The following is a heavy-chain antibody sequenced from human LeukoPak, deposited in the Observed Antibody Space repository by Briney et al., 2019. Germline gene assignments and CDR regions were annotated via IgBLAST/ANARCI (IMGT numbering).Heavy chain of an antibody. V-gene: IGHV4-4*07. CDR3: ASYYSSSLAFDI. CDR1: GGSISSYY. CDR2: IYTSGST. D-gene: IGHD6-6*01. Sequence: SETLSLTCTVSGGSISSYYWSWIRQPAGKGLEWIGRIYTSGSTNYNPSLKSRVTMSVDTSKNQFSLKLSSVTAADTAVYYCASYYSSSLAFDIWGQGTMVTVSS. J-gene: IGHJ3*02.